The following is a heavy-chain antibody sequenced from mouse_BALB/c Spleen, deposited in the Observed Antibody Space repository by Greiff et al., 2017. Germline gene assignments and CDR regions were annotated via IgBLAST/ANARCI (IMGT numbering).Heavy chain of an antibody. V-gene: IGHV1S22*01. CDR3: TARATWGFAY. CDR1: GYTFTSYW. D-gene: IGHD3-1*01. CDR2: IYPGSGST. Sequence: LQQPGSELVRPGASVKLSCKASGYTFTSYWMHWVKQRPGQGLEWIGNIYPGSGSTNYDEKFKSKATLTVDTSSSTAYMQLSSLTSEDSAVYYCTARATWGFAYWGQGTLVTVSA. J-gene: IGHJ3*01.